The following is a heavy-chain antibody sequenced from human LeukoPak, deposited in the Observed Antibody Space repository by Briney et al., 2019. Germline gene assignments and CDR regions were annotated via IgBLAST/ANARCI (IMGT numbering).Heavy chain of an antibody. Sequence: GGSLRLSCAASGFTFSSYEMNWVRQAPGKGLEWVSYISSSGSTIYYADSVKGRFTISRDNAKNSLYLQMNSLETEDTAVYYCTTEFPSSGNYWRGNYFDYWGQGTLVTVSS. CDR1: GFTFSSYE. CDR3: TTEFPSSGNYWRGNYFDY. CDR2: ISSSGSTI. V-gene: IGHV3-48*03. J-gene: IGHJ4*02. D-gene: IGHD3-10*01.